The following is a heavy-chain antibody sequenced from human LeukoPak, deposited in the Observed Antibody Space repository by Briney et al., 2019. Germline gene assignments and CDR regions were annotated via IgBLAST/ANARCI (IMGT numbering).Heavy chain of an antibody. CDR2: ISSDGSQK. Sequence: GGSLRLSCAASGFTFSCYSMHWVRQAPGKGLEWVAIISSDGSQKFYADSVKGRFTIARDNSKDTLNLQMDSLGAEDTAVYYCAKEMGPMVHGDYWGQGTLVSVSS. CDR1: GFTFSCYS. V-gene: IGHV3-30*18. J-gene: IGHJ4*02. CDR3: AKEMGPMVHGDY. D-gene: IGHD1-26*01.